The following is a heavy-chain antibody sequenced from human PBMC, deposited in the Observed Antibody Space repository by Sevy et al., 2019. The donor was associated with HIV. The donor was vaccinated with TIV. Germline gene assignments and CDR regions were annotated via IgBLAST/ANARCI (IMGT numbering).Heavy chain of an antibody. J-gene: IGHJ4*02. V-gene: IGHV1-24*01. D-gene: IGHD3-22*01. Sequence: ASLKVSCKVSGYTLTKLGMHWVRQAPGKGLEWMGSFDPEDGETIYAQKFQGRLTMTEDTSTDTAYMDLSSLRSEDTAVYFCATTKDYYESSGSPFDYWGQGTVVTVSS. CDR3: ATTKDYYESSGSPFDY. CDR1: GYTLTKLG. CDR2: FDPEDGET.